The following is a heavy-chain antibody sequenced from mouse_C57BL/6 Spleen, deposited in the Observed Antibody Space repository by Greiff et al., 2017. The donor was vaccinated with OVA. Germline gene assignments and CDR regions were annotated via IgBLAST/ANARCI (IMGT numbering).Heavy chain of an antibody. CDR3: ARCLTGTDFDY. D-gene: IGHD4-1*01. CDR1: GYAFSSYW. J-gene: IGHJ2*01. V-gene: IGHV1-80*01. CDR2: IYPGDGDT. Sequence: VQLQQSGAELVKPGASVKISCKASGYAFSSYWMNWVKQRPGKGLEWIGQIYPGDGDTNYNGKFKGKATLTADKSSSTAYMQLSSLTSEDSAVYFCARCLTGTDFDYWGQGTTLTVSS.